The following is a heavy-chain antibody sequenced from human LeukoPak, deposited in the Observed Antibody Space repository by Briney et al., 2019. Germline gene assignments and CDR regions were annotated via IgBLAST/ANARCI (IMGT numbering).Heavy chain of an antibody. CDR3: ARGQVLRFLEWLLYFDY. D-gene: IGHD3-3*01. J-gene: IGHJ4*02. Sequence: PGGSLRLSCAASGFTFSSYGMHWVRQAPGKGLEWVAVIWYDGSNKYYADSVKGRFTISRDNSKNTLYLQMNSLRAEDMAVYYCARGQVLRFLEWLLYFDYWGQGTLVTVSS. CDR2: IWYDGSNK. CDR1: GFTFSSYG. V-gene: IGHV3-33*01.